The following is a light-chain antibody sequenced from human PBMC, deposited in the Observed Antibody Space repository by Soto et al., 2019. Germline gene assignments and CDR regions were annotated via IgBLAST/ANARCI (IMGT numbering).Light chain of an antibody. J-gene: IGKJ1*01. Sequence: DIQMTQSPSTLSASVGDRVTITCRGSRSLNSWLAWYQQKPGRAPKLLIYKASSLESGVPSRFSGSGSGTEFTLTISSLQPDDFATYYCQQYTSYSTFGLGTKVEIK. CDR2: KAS. V-gene: IGKV1-5*03. CDR1: RSLNSW. CDR3: QQYTSYST.